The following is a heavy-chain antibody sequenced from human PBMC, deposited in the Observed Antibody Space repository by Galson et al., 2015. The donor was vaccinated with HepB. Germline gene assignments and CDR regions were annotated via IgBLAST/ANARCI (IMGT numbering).Heavy chain of an antibody. D-gene: IGHD6-13*01. Sequence: SLTCTVSGGSISSYYWSWIRQPPGKGLEWIGYIYYSGSTNYNPSLKSRVTISVDTSKNQFSLKLSSVTAADTAVYYCARGGSSSWYNWFDPWGQGTLVTVSS. V-gene: IGHV4-59*01. CDR1: GGSISSYY. CDR2: IYYSGST. J-gene: IGHJ5*02. CDR3: ARGGSSSWYNWFDP.